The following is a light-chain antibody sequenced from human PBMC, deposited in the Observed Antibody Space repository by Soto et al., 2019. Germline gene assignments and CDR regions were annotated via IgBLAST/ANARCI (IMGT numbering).Light chain of an antibody. J-gene: IGLJ2*01. CDR2: EVS. V-gene: IGLV2-14*01. Sequence: QPVLTQPASVSGSPGQSITISCTGTSSDVGGYNYVSWYQHHPGKAPKLMIHEVSNRPSGVSNRFSGSKSGNTASLTISGLQAEDEADYYCSSYTSSSTVVFGGGTKLTVL. CDR1: SSDVGGYNY. CDR3: SSYTSSSTVV.